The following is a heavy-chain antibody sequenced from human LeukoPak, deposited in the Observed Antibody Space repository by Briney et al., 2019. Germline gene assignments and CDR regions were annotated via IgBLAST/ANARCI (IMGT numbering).Heavy chain of an antibody. D-gene: IGHD6-13*01. J-gene: IGHJ5*02. CDR1: GFTFDTYA. CDR3: AKGRQQLGP. V-gene: IGHV3-23*01. CDR2: ISGSGTNT. Sequence: GGSPRLSCAASGFTFDTYALSWVRRAPGKGLEWVSAISGSGTNTYYADSVKGRFTISRDNSKNTLYLQMNSLRAEDTAVYYCAKGRQQLGPGGQGTLVTVSS.